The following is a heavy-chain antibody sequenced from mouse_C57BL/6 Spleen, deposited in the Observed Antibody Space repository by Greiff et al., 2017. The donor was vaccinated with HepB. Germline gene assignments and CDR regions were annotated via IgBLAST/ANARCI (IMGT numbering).Heavy chain of an antibody. V-gene: IGHV5-4*01. Sequence: EVQRVESGGGLVKPGGSLKLSCAASGFTFSSYAMSWVRQTPEKRLEWVATISDGGSYTYYPDNVKGRFTISRDNAKNNLYLQMSHLKSEDTAMYYCARGYGQGAMDYWGQGTSVTVSS. J-gene: IGHJ4*01. D-gene: IGHD1-1*02. CDR1: GFTFSSYA. CDR3: ARGYGQGAMDY. CDR2: ISDGGSYT.